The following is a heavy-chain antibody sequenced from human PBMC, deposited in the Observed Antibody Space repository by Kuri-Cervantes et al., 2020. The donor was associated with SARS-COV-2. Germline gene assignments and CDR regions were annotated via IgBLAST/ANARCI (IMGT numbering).Heavy chain of an antibody. V-gene: IGHV1-69*06. J-gene: IGHJ5*02. CDR2: IIPIFGTA. CDR1: GGTFSSYA. Sequence: SVQVSCKASGGTFSSYAISWVRQAPAQGLEWMGGIIPIFGTANYAQKFQGRVTITADKSTSTAYMELSSLRSEDKAVYYCARASVSYYDILTGYYGTKNSPFDPWGQGTLVTVSS. D-gene: IGHD3-9*01. CDR3: ARASVSYYDILTGYYGTKNSPFDP.